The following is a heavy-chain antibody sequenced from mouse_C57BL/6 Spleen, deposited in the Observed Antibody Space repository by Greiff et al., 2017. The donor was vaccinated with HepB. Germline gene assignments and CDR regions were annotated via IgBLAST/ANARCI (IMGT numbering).Heavy chain of an antibody. V-gene: IGHV5-16*01. Sequence: EVMLVESEGGLVQPGSSMKLSCTASGFTFSDYYMAWVRQVPEKGLEWVANINYDGSSTYYLDSLKSRFIISRDNAKNILYLQMSSLKSEDTATYYCARDSYYGSSYGYFDYWGQGTTLTVSS. CDR3: ARDSYYGSSYGYFDY. D-gene: IGHD1-1*01. J-gene: IGHJ2*01. CDR1: GFTFSDYY. CDR2: INYDGSST.